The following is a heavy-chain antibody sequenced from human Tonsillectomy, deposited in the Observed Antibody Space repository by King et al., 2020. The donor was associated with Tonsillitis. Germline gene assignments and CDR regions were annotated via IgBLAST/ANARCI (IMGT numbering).Heavy chain of an antibody. CDR3: AKEYCSSTSCYFDY. CDR1: GFTFDDYA. J-gene: IGHJ4*02. D-gene: IGHD2-2*01. Sequence: VQLVESGGGLVQPGRSLRLSCAASGFTFDDYAMHWVRQAPGKGLEWVSGISWNSGSIGYADSVKGRFTISRDNAKNSLYLQMNSLRAEDTALYYCAKEYCSSTSCYFDYWGQGTLVTVSS. CDR2: ISWNSGSI. V-gene: IGHV3-9*01.